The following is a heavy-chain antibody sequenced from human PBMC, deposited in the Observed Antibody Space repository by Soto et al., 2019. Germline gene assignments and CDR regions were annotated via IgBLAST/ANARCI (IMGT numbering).Heavy chain of an antibody. CDR3: AKDTHGWSGPDFDI. J-gene: IGHJ3*02. D-gene: IGHD6-19*01. V-gene: IGHV3-23*01. Sequence: PGGSLRLSCAASGFTFSSYAMSGGRQAPGKGLEWVSAISGSGGSTYYAASVKGRFTISRDNSKNTLYLQMNSLRAEDTAVYYCAKDTHGWSGPDFDIWGPGTMVTVSS. CDR2: ISGSGGST. CDR1: GFTFSSYA.